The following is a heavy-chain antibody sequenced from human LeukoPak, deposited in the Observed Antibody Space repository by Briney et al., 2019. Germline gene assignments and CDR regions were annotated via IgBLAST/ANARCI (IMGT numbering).Heavy chain of an antibody. CDR1: GYTFTGYY. J-gene: IGHJ4*02. Sequence: ASAKVSCKASGYTFTGYYMHWVRQAPGQGLEWMGWINPSNGDTVYTQKFRGRVTLTADTAITTAYMELSSLRSDDTAVYYCATDPFDHWGQGTLVTVS. CDR3: ATDPFDH. CDR2: INPSNGDT. V-gene: IGHV1-2*02.